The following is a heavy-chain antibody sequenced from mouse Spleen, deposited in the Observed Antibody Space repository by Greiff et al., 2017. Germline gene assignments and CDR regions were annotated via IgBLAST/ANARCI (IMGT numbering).Heavy chain of an antibody. CDR1: GYTFTSYG. J-gene: IGHJ4*01. CDR2: IYPRSGNT. Sequence: LQESGAELARPGASVKLSCKASGYTFTSYGISWVKQRTGQGLEWIGEIYPRSGNTYYNEKFKGKATLTADKSSSTAYMELRSLTSEDSAVYFCARKDDYEFYAMDYWGQGTSVTVSS. D-gene: IGHD2-4*01. CDR3: ARKDDYEFYAMDY. V-gene: IGHV1-81*01.